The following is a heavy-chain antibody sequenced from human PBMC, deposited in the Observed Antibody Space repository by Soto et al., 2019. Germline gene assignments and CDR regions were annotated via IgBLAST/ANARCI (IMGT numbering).Heavy chain of an antibody. V-gene: IGHV3-23*01. CDR2: IIAGGEST. J-gene: IGHJ4*02. CDR3: AKKYSYGSGSYLYHFDY. D-gene: IGHD3-10*01. Sequence: EVTLLESGGGLVQPGGSLRLSCAASGFNFNNYAMTWVRQAPGKGLEWVSTIIAGGESTYYADSVKGRFSISRDNSQNTLYLQMNSLRADDTALYYCAKKYSYGSGSYLYHFDYWGQGTLVTVSS. CDR1: GFNFNNYA.